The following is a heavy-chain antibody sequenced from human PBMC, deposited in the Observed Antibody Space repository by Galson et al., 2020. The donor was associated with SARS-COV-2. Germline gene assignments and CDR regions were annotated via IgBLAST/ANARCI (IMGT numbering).Heavy chain of an antibody. V-gene: IGHV4-59*08. Sequence: SETLSLTCTVSGDSINSQYWNWIRQTPWGGLEWIGHVHYTGASKYNPSLESRVTMSVDASKNQFSLQLRSVTAADTAVYYCARRISMTFWGADNWLDPWGQGSLVIVSS. J-gene: IGHJ5*02. D-gene: IGHD3-16*01. CDR1: GDSINSQY. CDR3: ARRISMTFWGADNWLDP. CDR2: VHYTGAS.